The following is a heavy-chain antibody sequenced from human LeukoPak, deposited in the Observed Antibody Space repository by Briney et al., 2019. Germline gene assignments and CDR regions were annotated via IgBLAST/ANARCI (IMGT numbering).Heavy chain of an antibody. CDR3: ARALSLAFDI. V-gene: IGHV3-66*01. CDR2: MYTGGST. Sequence: PGGSLRLSCVASGFNLSTNYMSWVRQAPGKGLEWLSAMYTGGSTYYADSVKGRFIISRDNSKNTVYLQMDSLRAEDSAVYYCARALSLAFDIWGQGTMVTVS. J-gene: IGHJ3*02. D-gene: IGHD3-16*02. CDR1: GFNLSTNY.